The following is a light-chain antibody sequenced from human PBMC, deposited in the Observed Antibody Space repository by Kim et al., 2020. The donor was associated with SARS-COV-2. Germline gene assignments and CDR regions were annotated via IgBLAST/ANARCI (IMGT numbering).Light chain of an antibody. CDR2: NDN. Sequence: QSVLTQPPSASKTPGETVTISCSGSRSNVGANSVTWYQQLPGTSPKLLIYNDNQRPSGVPDRFSGSKSGTSASLAISGLESDDEADYYCAAWDGSLGGLWVLGGGTRLT. CDR1: RSNVGANS. J-gene: IGLJ3*02. V-gene: IGLV1-44*01. CDR3: AAWDGSLGGLWV.